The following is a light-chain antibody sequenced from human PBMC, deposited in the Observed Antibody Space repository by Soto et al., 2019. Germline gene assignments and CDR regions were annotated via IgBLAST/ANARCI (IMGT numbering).Light chain of an antibody. CDR3: SSYTSSSTLVV. CDR1: SSDVGGYNY. J-gene: IGLJ2*01. V-gene: IGLV2-14*01. CDR2: DVS. Sequence: QSVLTQPASVSGSPGQSITISCTGTSSDVGGYNYFSWYQQHPGKAPKLMIYDVSNRPSGVSNRFSGSKSGNTASLTISGLQDEDEADYYCSSYTSSSTLVVFGGGTKLTVL.